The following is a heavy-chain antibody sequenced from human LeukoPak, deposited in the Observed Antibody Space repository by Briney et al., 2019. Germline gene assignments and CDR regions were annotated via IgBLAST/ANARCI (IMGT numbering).Heavy chain of an antibody. V-gene: IGHV4-39*01. CDR1: GGSISSSSYY. J-gene: IGHJ4*02. D-gene: IGHD6-19*01. CDR2: IYYSGST. CDR3: ARGSPVAGTWGVRCHFDY. Sequence: SETLSLTRTVSGGSISSSSYYWGWIRQPPGKGLEWIGSIYYSGSTYYNPSLKSRVTISVDTSKNQFSLKLSSVTAADTAVYYCARGSPVAGTWGVRCHFDYWGQGTLVTVSS.